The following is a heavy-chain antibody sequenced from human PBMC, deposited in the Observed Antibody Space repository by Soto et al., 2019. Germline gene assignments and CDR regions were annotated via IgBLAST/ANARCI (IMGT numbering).Heavy chain of an antibody. J-gene: IGHJ4*02. CDR2: IYWDADK. CDR3: ANITRATIFRVIIIGNHFHS. D-gene: IGHD3-3*01. CDR1: GFSLTTPGEG. V-gene: IGHV2-5*02. Sequence: QITLKESGPTLVKPTQTLTLTCALSGFSLTTPGEGVGWIRQPPGKALEWLALIYWDADKRFTPPLQSRLTITRHTSKNPAVITKTTKDPVDTATYYCANITRATIFRVIIIGNHFHSLGQGTLVTFSS.